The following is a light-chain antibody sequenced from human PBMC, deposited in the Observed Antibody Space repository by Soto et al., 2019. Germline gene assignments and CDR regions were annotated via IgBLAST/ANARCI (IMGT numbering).Light chain of an antibody. Sequence: ETVLTQSPDTLYLSPGERATLSCRASETVNNNFLAWYGQKPGQAPRLLIHGPSRRASGIPDRFSGSGSGTDFTLTISRLEPEDVAVYYCQQYGNFTYTFGPGTRVEIK. CDR2: GPS. CDR1: ETVNNNF. J-gene: IGKJ2*01. CDR3: QQYGNFTYT. V-gene: IGKV3-20*01.